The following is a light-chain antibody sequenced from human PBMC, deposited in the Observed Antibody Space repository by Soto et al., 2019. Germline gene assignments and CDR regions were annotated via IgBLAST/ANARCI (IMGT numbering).Light chain of an antibody. CDR3: SSFTSTTSLYV. Sequence: QSALTQPRSVSGSPGQSVSIFCTGTSSDVGGYNYVSWFQQHPGKAPKLMMYQVTIRPSGVSNRFSGAKSGNTASLTISGLQAEDEAEYYCSSFTSTTSLYVFGTGTKLTVL. V-gene: IGLV2-14*01. CDR2: QVT. CDR1: SSDVGGYNY. J-gene: IGLJ1*01.